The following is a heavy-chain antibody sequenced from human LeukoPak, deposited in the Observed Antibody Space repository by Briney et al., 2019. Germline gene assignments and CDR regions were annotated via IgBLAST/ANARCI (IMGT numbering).Heavy chain of an antibody. CDR2: ISGSGGRT. CDR3: AKTALAVAGIVPVESELDY. J-gene: IGHJ4*02. Sequence: PGGSLRLSCAASGFIFSSYATSWVRLAPGKGLEWISVISGSGGRTDYADSVKGRFTISRDNSKNTLYLQMNSLRAEDTAVYYCAKTALAVAGIVPVESELDYWGQGTLVTVSS. V-gene: IGHV3-23*01. CDR1: GFIFSSYA. D-gene: IGHD6-19*01.